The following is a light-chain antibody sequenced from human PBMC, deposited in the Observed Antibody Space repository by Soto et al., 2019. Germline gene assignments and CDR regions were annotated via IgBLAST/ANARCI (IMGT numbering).Light chain of an antibody. CDR3: QSYDSSLSRLE. V-gene: IGLV1-40*01. CDR2: GNS. J-gene: IGLJ2*01. CDR1: SSNIGAGYD. Sequence: QSVLTQPPSVSGAPGQRVTISCTGSSSNIGAGYDVHWYQQLPGTAPKLLIYGNSNRPSGVPDRFSGSKSGTSASLAITGLQAEDEADYYCQSYDSSLSRLEFGGGTKLTVL.